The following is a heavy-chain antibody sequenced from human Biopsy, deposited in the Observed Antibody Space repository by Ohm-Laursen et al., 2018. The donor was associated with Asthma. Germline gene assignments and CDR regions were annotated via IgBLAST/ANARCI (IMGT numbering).Heavy chain of an antibody. Sequence: SVKVSCKAPGGTFSNFAISWVRQAPGQGLEWLGGIMTDFGTTNYAQKLQGRVTITADESTSTAYMEVTSLRSEDTAIYYCARCQVGYSSGWSLLVKKIYYSGMDVWGQGTAVTVSS. D-gene: IGHD6-19*01. CDR3: ARCQVGYSSGWSLLVKKIYYSGMDV. J-gene: IGHJ6*02. CDR1: GGTFSNFA. V-gene: IGHV1-69*13. CDR2: IMTDFGTT.